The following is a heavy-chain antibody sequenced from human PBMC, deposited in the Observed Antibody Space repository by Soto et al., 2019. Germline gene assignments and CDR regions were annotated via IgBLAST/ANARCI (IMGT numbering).Heavy chain of an antibody. Sequence: QVQLQESGPGLVKPSQTLSLTCTVSGGSISSGGYYWSWIRQHPGKGLEWIGYIYYSGSTYYNPSLKSRVTISVDTSKNQFSLKLSSVTAADTAVYYCARDRLFSEYGVVPAADGFDPWGQGTLVTVSS. J-gene: IGHJ5*02. CDR1: GGSISSGGYY. D-gene: IGHD2-2*01. CDR3: ARDRLFSEYGVVPAADGFDP. V-gene: IGHV4-31*03. CDR2: IYYSGST.